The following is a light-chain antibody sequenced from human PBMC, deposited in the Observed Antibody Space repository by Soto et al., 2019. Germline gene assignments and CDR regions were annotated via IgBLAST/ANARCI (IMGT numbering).Light chain of an antibody. CDR2: AEY. J-gene: IGKJ5*01. CDR3: QQSYSTPIT. CDR1: QSISSY. V-gene: IGKV1-39*01. Sequence: DIQMSQSPSSLSASVGDRVTITCRASQSISSYLNWYQQKPGKAPKLMIYAEYSLQSGVPSRFSGSGSGTDFTLTIRSMQPEDFATYYCQQSYSTPITGGKWKRVAI.